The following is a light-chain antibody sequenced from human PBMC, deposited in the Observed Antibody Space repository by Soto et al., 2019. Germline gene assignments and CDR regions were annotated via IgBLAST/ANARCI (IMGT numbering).Light chain of an antibody. V-gene: IGLV1-44*01. CDR1: SPNLGSNT. J-gene: IGLJ3*02. Sequence: QSVLTQPPSASGTPGQRVTISCSGSSPNLGSNTVNWYQQLPGTAPTLLIYSNNQRPSRVPDRFSGSKSGTSASLAVNGLQSGDEADYYCAAWDDSLNGPLFGGGTKVTVL. CDR2: SNN. CDR3: AAWDDSLNGPL.